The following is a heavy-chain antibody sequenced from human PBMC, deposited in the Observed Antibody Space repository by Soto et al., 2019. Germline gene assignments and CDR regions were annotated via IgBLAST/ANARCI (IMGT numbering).Heavy chain of an antibody. Sequence: QVQLVQSGAEVKKPGSSVKVSCKASGGTFSSYAISWVRQAPGQGLEWMGGIIPIFGTANYAQKFQGRVTITADESTSTAYMELSRLRSEDTAVYYCGGGYYDSSGSPLDLWGRGTLVTVSS. CDR1: GGTFSSYA. CDR2: IIPIFGTA. D-gene: IGHD3-22*01. J-gene: IGHJ2*01. CDR3: GGGYYDSSGSPLDL. V-gene: IGHV1-69*01.